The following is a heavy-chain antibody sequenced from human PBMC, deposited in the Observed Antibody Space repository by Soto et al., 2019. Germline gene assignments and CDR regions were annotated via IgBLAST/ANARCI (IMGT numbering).Heavy chain of an antibody. J-gene: IGHJ1*01. CDR2: IIPILGIA. D-gene: IGHD2-15*01. CDR3: ARCSGGSCWHGGYFQH. V-gene: IGHV1-69*02. Sequence: QVQLVQSGAEVKKPGSSVKVSCKASGGTFSSYTISWVRQAPGQGLEWMGRIIPILGIANYAQKFQGRVTITADKSTSTAYRELSSLRSEDTAVYYCARCSGGSCWHGGYFQHFCQGTLVTVSS. CDR1: GGTFSSYT.